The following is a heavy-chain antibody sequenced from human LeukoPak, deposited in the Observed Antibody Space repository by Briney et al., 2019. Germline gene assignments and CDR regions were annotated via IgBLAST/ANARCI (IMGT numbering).Heavy chain of an antibody. J-gene: IGHJ3*02. Sequence: GESLKISCKGSGYSFTSYWIGWVRRMPGKGLEWMGIIYPGDSHPRYSPSFQGHVTISADKSVTTAYLQWSSLKASDTAIYYCARRVNYYDSSGYYYQGAFDIWGQGTMVTVSS. V-gene: IGHV5-51*01. CDR2: IYPGDSHP. CDR1: GYSFTSYW. CDR3: ARRVNYYDSSGYYYQGAFDI. D-gene: IGHD3-22*01.